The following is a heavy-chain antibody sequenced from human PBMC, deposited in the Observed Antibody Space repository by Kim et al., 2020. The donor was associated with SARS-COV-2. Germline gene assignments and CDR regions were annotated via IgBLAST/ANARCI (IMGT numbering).Heavy chain of an antibody. Sequence: GGSLRLSCAASGFTFSSYCMHWVRQAPGKGLEWVADIRHDGSNKYYVDSVKGRFTISRDNSKNTLYLQMNSLRAEDTAVYYCARDLNYYGSGSYYISTYCVDYCGQGTPVTVSS. D-gene: IGHD3-10*01. J-gene: IGHJ4*02. V-gene: IGHV3-33*08. CDR1: GFTFSSYC. CDR2: IRHDGSNK. CDR3: ARDLNYYGSGSYYISTYCVDY.